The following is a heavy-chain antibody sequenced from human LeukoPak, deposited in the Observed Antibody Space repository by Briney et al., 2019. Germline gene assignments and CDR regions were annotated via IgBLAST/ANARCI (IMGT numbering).Heavy chain of an antibody. Sequence: SVKVSCKASGGTFSSYAISWVRQAPGQGLEWMGGIIPIFGTANYAQKFQGRVTITTDESTSTAYMELSSLRSEDTAVYYCARVLAYSSSPNYYYYYYMDVWGKGTTVTVSS. CDR3: ARVLAYSSSPNYYYYYYMDV. CDR1: GGTFSSYA. CDR2: IIPIFGTA. D-gene: IGHD6-6*01. J-gene: IGHJ6*03. V-gene: IGHV1-69*05.